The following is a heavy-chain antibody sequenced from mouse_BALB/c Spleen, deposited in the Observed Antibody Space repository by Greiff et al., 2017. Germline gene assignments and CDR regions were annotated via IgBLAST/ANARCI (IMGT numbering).Heavy chain of an antibody. V-gene: IGHV1-55*01. D-gene: IGHD1-1*01. Sequence: QVQLQQPGAELVKPGASVKLSCKASGYTFTSYWINWVKQRPGQGLEWIGDIYPGRGITNYNEKLKSKATLTLDTSSSTAYMQLSSLTSEDSAVYYSSRRYYGSSYDWYFDVWGAGTTVTVSS. CDR1: GYTFTSYW. CDR2: IYPGRGIT. J-gene: IGHJ1*01. CDR3: SRRYYGSSYDWYFDV.